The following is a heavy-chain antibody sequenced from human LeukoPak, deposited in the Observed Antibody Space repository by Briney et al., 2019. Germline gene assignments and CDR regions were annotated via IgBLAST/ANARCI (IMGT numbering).Heavy chain of an antibody. D-gene: IGHD1-26*01. V-gene: IGHV3-23*01. CDR3: TKNRGAGAHYYYHMNV. CDR2: ITGSGGGT. CDR1: GFPFSTYA. Sequence: PPGGSLRLSCAASGFPFSTYAMTWVRQTPGKGLEWVSTITGSGGGTLYADSVKGRFTISRDNSKTTLYLHLNSLRGEDTAIYYCTKNRGAGAHYYYHMNVWGKGTTVTVSS. J-gene: IGHJ6*03.